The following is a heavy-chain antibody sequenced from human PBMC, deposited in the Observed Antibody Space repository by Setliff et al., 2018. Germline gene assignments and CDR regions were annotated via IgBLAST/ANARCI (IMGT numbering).Heavy chain of an antibody. Sequence: SETLSLTCTVSGGSISSGHYYWNWIRQPAGKGLEWIGRIYPSGGTNYNPSLKSRVTISVNTSKNHFSLKLTSVTAADTAVYYCARDLYCGGHCYQLFDSWGQGTLVTVSS. V-gene: IGHV4-61*02. CDR1: GGSISSGHYY. CDR3: ARDLYCGGHCYQLFDS. J-gene: IGHJ4*02. CDR2: IYPSGGT. D-gene: IGHD2-21*02.